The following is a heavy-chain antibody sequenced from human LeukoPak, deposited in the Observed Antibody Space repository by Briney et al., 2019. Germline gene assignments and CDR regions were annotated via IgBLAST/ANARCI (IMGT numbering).Heavy chain of an antibody. CDR2: IKSKTDGGTT. V-gene: IGHV3-15*01. D-gene: IGHD6-13*01. CDR3: TTDPQQLAFYYFDY. CDR1: GFTFSNAW. J-gene: IGHJ4*02. Sequence: PGGSLRLSCASSGFTFSNAWMSCVRQAPGKGREWVGRIKSKTDGGTTDYAAPVKGRFTISRDNSKNTLYLQINSLKTEDTAVYYCTTDPQQLAFYYFDYLGQGNLVNGSS.